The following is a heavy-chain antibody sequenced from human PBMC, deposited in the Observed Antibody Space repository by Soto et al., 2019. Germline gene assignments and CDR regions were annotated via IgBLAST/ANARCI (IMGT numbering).Heavy chain of an antibody. J-gene: IGHJ5*02. V-gene: IGHV3-21*01. CDR3: AREGALKPFSS. CDR1: GFTFSNYN. CDR2: ISGTSVYI. Sequence: GGSLRLSCAASGFTFSNYNMNWVRQAPGKGLEWVSHISGTSVYIHYADSMKGRFTISRDNAKNSVYLQMDSLRVEDTAVYYCAREGALKPFSSWGQGALVTVSS.